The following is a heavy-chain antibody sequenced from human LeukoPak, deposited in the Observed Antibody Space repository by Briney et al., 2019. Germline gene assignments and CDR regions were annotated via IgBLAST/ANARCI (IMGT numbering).Heavy chain of an antibody. CDR2: IYYSGST. Sequence: SETLSLTCTVSGGSISSSSYYWDWIRQPPGKGLEWMGNIYYSGSTYYNPSLKSRVTISVDTSKNQFSLKLTSVTAADTAVYYCAREGRDGYNNAFDIWGQGTMVTVSS. J-gene: IGHJ3*02. CDR1: GGSISSSSYY. V-gene: IGHV4-39*07. D-gene: IGHD5-24*01. CDR3: AREGRDGYNNAFDI.